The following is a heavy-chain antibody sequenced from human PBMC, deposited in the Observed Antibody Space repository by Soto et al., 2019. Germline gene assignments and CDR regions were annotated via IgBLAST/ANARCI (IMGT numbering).Heavy chain of an antibody. CDR1: GFTFSNYA. J-gene: IGHJ6*02. CDR2: ISYDGSDK. D-gene: IGHD5-18*01. Sequence: QVHLVESGGGVVQPGRSLRLSCAASGFTFSNYAMHWVRQAPGKGLEWVAVISYDGSDKYNAHSVKGRFTISRDNSKNTLYLQMNSLRAEDTAVYYCARDTGPKGYNYYYFGMDVWGQGTTVTVSS. V-gene: IGHV3-30-3*01. CDR3: ARDTGPKGYNYYYFGMDV.